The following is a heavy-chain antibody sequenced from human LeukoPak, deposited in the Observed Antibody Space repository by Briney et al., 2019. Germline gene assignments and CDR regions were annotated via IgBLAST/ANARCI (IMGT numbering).Heavy chain of an antibody. CDR1: GYTFTSYA. Sequence: ASVKVSCKASGYTFTSYAMHWVRQAPGQRLEWMGWINAGNGNTKYSQKFQGRVTITRDTSASTAYMELSSLRSEDTAVYYCARSRYSSGWRDHFDYWGQGTLVTVSS. CDR3: ARSRYSSGWRDHFDY. J-gene: IGHJ4*02. V-gene: IGHV1-3*01. D-gene: IGHD6-19*01. CDR2: INAGNGNT.